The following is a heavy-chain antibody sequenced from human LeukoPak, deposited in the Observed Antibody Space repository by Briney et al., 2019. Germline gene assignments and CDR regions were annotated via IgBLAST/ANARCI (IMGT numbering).Heavy chain of an antibody. Sequence: ASVKVSCKASGYTFTGYYMHWVRQAPGQGLEWMGWINPNSGGTNYAQKLQGRVTMTTDTSTSTAYMELRSLRSDDTAVYYCARALGESGSYGLVDYWGQGTLVTVSS. D-gene: IGHD1-26*01. CDR2: INPNSGGT. V-gene: IGHV1-2*02. CDR1: GYTFTGYY. J-gene: IGHJ4*02. CDR3: ARALGESGSYGLVDY.